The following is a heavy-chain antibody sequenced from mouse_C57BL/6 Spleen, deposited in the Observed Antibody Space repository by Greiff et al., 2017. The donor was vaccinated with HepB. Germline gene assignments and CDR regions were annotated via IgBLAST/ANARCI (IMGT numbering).Heavy chain of an antibody. CDR2: IYPGDGDT. V-gene: IGHV1-82*01. J-gene: IGHJ4*01. D-gene: IGHD4-1*01. CDR3: ARSKLGRGAMDY. CDR1: GYAFSSSW. Sequence: QVQLKESGPELVKPGASVKISCKASGYAFSSSWMNWVKQRPGKGLEWIGQIYPGDGDTNYNGKFKGKATLTADKSSSTAYMQLSSLTSEDSAVYFCARSKLGRGAMDYWGQGTSVTVSS.